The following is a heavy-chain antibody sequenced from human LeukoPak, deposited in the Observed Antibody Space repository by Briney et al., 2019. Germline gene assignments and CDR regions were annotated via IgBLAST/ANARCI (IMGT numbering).Heavy chain of an antibody. CDR3: ARSQWPGDWFDP. J-gene: IGHJ5*02. Sequence: PGGSLRLSCAASGFTFSSYSMNWVRQAPGKGLEWVSSISSSSSYIYYADSVKGRFTISRDNAKNSLYLQMNSLRAEDTAVYYCARSQWPGDWFDPWGQGTLVTVSS. D-gene: IGHD6-19*01. CDR2: ISSSSSYI. V-gene: IGHV3-21*01. CDR1: GFTFSSYS.